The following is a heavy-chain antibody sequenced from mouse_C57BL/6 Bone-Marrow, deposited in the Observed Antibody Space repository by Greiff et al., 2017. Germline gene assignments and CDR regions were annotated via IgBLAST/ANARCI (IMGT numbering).Heavy chain of an antibody. V-gene: IGHV14-4*01. CDR3: TTGGYYVFAY. CDR2: IDPENGDT. J-gene: IGHJ3*01. CDR1: GFNIKDDY. Sequence: VQLQQSGAELVRPRASVKLSCTASGFNIKDDYMHWVKQRPEQGLEWIGWIDPENGDTEYASKFQGKATITADTSSNTAYLQLCSLTSEDTAVYYCTTGGYYVFAYWGQGTLVTVSA. D-gene: IGHD2-3*01.